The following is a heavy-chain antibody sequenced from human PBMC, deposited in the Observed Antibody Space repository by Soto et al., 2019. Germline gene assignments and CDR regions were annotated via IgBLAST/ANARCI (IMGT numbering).Heavy chain of an antibody. Sequence: QVQLVQSGAEVKKPGSSVKVSCKASGGTFSRYALSWVRQAPGQGLEWMGGITPMFGTANYAQKFQGRVTITADESTRTVHMELRRLTSEDTAVYYCAQTLGSAVAGPGRFDLWGRGTLVIVSS. D-gene: IGHD6-19*01. CDR3: AQTLGSAVAGPGRFDL. CDR2: ITPMFGTA. CDR1: GGTFSRYA. J-gene: IGHJ2*01. V-gene: IGHV1-69*12.